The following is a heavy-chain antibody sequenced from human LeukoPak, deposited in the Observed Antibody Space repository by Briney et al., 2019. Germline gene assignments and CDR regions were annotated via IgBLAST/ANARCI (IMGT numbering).Heavy chain of an antibody. Sequence: ASVKVFCKASGYTFTSYGISWVRQAPGQGLEWMGWISAYNGNTNYAQKLQGRVTMTTDTSTSTAYMELRSLRSDDTAVYYCARDGGQRLLWFGELNYFDYWGQGTLVTVSS. CDR3: ARDGGQRLLWFGELNYFDY. D-gene: IGHD3-10*01. CDR2: ISAYNGNT. CDR1: GYTFTSYG. J-gene: IGHJ4*02. V-gene: IGHV1-18*01.